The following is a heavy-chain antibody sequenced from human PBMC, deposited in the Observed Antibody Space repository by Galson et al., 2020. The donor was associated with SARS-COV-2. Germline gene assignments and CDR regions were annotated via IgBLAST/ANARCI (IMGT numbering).Heavy chain of an antibody. CDR2: ISSSGTNI. V-gene: IGHV3-48*03. D-gene: IGHD6-13*01. J-gene: IGHJ3*01. CDR1: GFSFSDYE. CDR3: ASPYLAAASFFGAFDL. Sequence: GGSLRLSCAGSGFSFSDYEMNWVRHGPGKGLEGVSYISSSGTNIYYPDSVKGRFTISRDNAKNSLYLQMTSLRAEDTAIYYCASPYLAAASFFGAFDLWGPGTMVTVSS.